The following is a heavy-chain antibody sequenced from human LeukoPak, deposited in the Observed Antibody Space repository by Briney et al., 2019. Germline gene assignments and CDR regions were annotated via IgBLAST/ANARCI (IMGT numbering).Heavy chain of an antibody. CDR3: AREGIAAAGTAGSRLDY. Sequence: SVKVSCKASGGTLSSYAISWVRQAPGQGLEWMGGIIPIFGTANYAQKFQGRVTITADESTSTAYMELSSLRSEDTAVYYCAREGIAAAGTAGSRLDYWGQGTLVTVSS. D-gene: IGHD6-13*01. V-gene: IGHV1-69*13. CDR2: IIPIFGTA. CDR1: GGTLSSYA. J-gene: IGHJ4*02.